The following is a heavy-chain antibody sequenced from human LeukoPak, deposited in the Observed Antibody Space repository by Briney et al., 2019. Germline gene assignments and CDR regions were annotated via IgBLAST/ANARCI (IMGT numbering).Heavy chain of an antibody. Sequence: ASVKVSCKASGYIFTDYYMHWVRQAPGQGLEWMGWISPYNGNTNYAQKFQGRATLTTDTSTSTAYMELRSLRSDDTAVYYCARGPHERSGYPDDWGQGTLVTVSS. D-gene: IGHD3-22*01. J-gene: IGHJ4*02. CDR1: GYIFTDYY. CDR3: ARGPHERSGYPDD. CDR2: ISPYNGNT. V-gene: IGHV1-18*04.